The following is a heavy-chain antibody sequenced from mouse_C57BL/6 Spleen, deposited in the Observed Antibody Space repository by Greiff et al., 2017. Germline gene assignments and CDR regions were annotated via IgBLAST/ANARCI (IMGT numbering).Heavy chain of an antibody. V-gene: IGHV1-69*01. CDR1: GYTFTSYW. D-gene: IGHD1-1*01. J-gene: IGHJ3*01. CDR3: ARRDYGSSYGFAY. Sequence: QVQLQQSGAELVMPGASVKLSCKASGYTFTSYWMHWVKQRPGQGLEWIGEIDPSDSYTNYNQKFKGKSTLTVDKSSSTAYMQLSSLTSEDSAVXYCARRDYGSSYGFAYWGQGTLVTVSA. CDR2: IDPSDSYT.